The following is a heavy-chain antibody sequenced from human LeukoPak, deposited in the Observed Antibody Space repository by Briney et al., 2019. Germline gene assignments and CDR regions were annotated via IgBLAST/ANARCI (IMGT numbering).Heavy chain of an antibody. CDR2: ITSSSSYI. CDR1: GFTFSSYS. D-gene: IGHD6-19*01. CDR3: ARSNSGWPDY. J-gene: IGHJ4*02. V-gene: IGHV3-21*01. Sequence: PGGSLRLSCAASGFTFSSYSMNWVRQAPGKGLEWVSSITSSSSYIYYADSVKGRFTISRDNAKNSLYLQMNSLRAEDTAVYYCARSNSGWPDYWGQGTLVTVSS.